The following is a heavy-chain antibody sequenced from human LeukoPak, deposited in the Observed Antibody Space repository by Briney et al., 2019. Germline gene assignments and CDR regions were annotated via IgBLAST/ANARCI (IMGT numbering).Heavy chain of an antibody. J-gene: IGHJ4*02. Sequence: GGSLRLSCAASGFTFSSHAMHWVRQAPGKGLEYVSAISSNGGSTYYANSVKGRFTISRDNSKNTLYLQMGSLRAEDMAVYYCARGPDLYCSSTSCYASDYWGQGTLVAVSS. V-gene: IGHV3-64*01. CDR3: ARGPDLYCSSTSCYASDY. CDR2: ISSNGGST. D-gene: IGHD2-2*01. CDR1: GFTFSSHA.